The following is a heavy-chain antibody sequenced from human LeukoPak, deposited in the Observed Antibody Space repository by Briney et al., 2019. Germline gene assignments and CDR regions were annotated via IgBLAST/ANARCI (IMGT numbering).Heavy chain of an antibody. CDR1: GFNFGDHA. V-gene: IGHV3-66*02. D-gene: IGHD1-26*01. CDR3: ARGPYPWELYRT. Sequence: PGGSLRLSCTTSGFNFGDHAMTWVRQAPGKGLEWFSVIYSGGSTYYADSVKRRFTISRDNSKHTLYLQMNSLRAEDTAVYYCARGPYPWELYRTWGQGTLVTVSS. CDR2: IYSGGST. J-gene: IGHJ4*02.